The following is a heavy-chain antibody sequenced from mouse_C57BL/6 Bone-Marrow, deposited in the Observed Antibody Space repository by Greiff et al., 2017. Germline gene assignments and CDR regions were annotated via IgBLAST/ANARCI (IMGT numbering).Heavy chain of an antibody. Sequence: DVMLVESEGGLVQPGSSMKLSCTASGFTFSDYYMAWVRQVPEKGLEWVANINYDGSSTYYLDSLKSRFIISRDNAKNILYLQMSSLKSEDTATYYCARDERGYYDYDGGYFDVWGTGTTVTVSS. J-gene: IGHJ1*03. V-gene: IGHV5-16*01. CDR1: GFTFSDYY. CDR3: ARDERGYYDYDGGYFDV. CDR2: INYDGSST. D-gene: IGHD2-4*01.